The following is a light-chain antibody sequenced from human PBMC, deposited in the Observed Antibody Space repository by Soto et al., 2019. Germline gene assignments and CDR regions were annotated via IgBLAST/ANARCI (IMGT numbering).Light chain of an antibody. CDR1: SSDVGSYNL. Sequence: QSVLTQPASVSGSPGQSITISCTGTSSDVGSYNLVSWYQQHPGKAPKLMIYEGSKRPSGVSNRFSGSKSGDTASLTISGLQAEDEADYYCCSYAASSTYYGFGTGTKFTVL. J-gene: IGLJ1*01. V-gene: IGLV2-23*01. CDR2: EGS. CDR3: CSYAASSTYYG.